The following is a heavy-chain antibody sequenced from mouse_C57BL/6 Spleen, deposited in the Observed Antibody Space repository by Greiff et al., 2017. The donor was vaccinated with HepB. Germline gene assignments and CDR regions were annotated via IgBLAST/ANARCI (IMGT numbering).Heavy chain of an antibody. CDR1: GFTFSDYY. D-gene: IGHD4-1*01. V-gene: IGHV5-16*01. CDR2: INYDGSST. J-gene: IGHJ2*01. CDR3: ARDLTGTFDY. Sequence: EVQGVASEGGLVQPGSSMKLSCTASGFTFSDYYMAWVRQVPEKGLEWVANINYDGSSTYYLDFLKSRFLISRDKAKNILYLQMSSLKSEDTATYYCARDLTGTFDYWGQGTTLTVSS.